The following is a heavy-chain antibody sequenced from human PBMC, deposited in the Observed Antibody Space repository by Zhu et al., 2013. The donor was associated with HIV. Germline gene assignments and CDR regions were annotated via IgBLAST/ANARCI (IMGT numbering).Heavy chain of an antibody. CDR1: GYTFANYH. CDR3: ARDNDYWSGFNFYGMDV. D-gene: IGHD3-3*01. Sequence: QVQLVQSGAEVRKPGASVKVSCKASGYTFANYHIHWVRQAPGQGLEWMGIINPSGGRTTYAQKFPGRVTMTRDTSTSTVYMELNSLRSDDTAVYYCARDNDYWSGFNFYGMDVWGQGTMVTVSS. CDR2: INPSGGRT. J-gene: IGHJ6*02. V-gene: IGHV1-46*01.